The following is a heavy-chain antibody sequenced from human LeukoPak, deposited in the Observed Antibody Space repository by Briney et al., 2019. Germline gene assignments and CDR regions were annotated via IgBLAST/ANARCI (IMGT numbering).Heavy chain of an antibody. CDR1: GGSISSYY. Sequence: SETLSLTCTVSGGSISSYYWSWIRQPAGKGLEWIGRIYTSGSTNYNPSLKSRVTMSVDTSKNQFSLKLSSVTAADTAVYYCAREGFYYGSGSYYKDYYYYMDVWGKGTTVTISS. CDR3: AREGFYYGSGSYYKDYYYYMDV. J-gene: IGHJ6*03. CDR2: IYTSGST. V-gene: IGHV4-4*07. D-gene: IGHD3-10*01.